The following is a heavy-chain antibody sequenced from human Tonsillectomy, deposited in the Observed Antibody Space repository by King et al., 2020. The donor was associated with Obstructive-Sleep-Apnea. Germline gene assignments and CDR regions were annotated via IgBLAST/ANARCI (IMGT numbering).Heavy chain of an antibody. CDR3: AKSLYTSWGGVVDQ. V-gene: IGHV3-30*04. J-gene: IGHJ1*01. CDR2: ISQDGTNL. D-gene: IGHD2-21*01. Sequence: VQLVESGGGVVQPGRSLRLSCAASGFSFSSYTMHWVRQAPGKGLEWVAFISQDGTNLNYGDSVKGRFTISRDNSKNTLFLQMDSPTTEDTALYYCAKSLYTSWGGVVDQWVQGALVTVSS. CDR1: GFSFSSYT.